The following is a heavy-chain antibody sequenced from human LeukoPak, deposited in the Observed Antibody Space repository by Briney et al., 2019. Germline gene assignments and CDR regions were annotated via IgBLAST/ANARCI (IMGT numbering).Heavy chain of an antibody. V-gene: IGHV3-30*03. CDR3: AILIQLAGLPFDY. D-gene: IGHD6-6*01. CDR2: ISYDGSNK. Sequence: HAGRSLRLSCAASGFTFSSYGMHWVRQAPGKGLEWVAVISYDGSNKYYADSVKGRFTISRDNSKNTLYLQMNSLRAEDTAVYYCAILIQLAGLPFDYWGQGTLVTVSS. J-gene: IGHJ4*02. CDR1: GFTFSSYG.